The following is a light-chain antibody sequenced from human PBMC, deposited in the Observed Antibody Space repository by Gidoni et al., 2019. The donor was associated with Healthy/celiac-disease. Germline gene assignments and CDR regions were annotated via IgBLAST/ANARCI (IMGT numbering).Light chain of an antibody. Sequence: EIQMTQSPSSLSASVGDRVTSTCRASQSISSYLNWYQQKPGKAPKLLIYAASSLQSGVPSRFSGSGSGTDFTLTIISLQPEDFATYYCQQSYSTPPTFGQXSKLEIK. CDR3: QQSYSTPPT. J-gene: IGKJ2*01. V-gene: IGKV1-39*01. CDR1: QSISSY. CDR2: AAS.